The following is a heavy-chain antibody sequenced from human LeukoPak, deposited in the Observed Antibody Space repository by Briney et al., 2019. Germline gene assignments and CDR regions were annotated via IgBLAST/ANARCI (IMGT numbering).Heavy chain of an antibody. CDR1: GFTFSSYT. CDR3: AKAPHFIAVAGTNYYFDY. CDR2: ISGSGGST. D-gene: IGHD6-19*01. J-gene: IGHJ4*02. V-gene: IGHV3-23*01. Sequence: GGSLRLSCAASGFTFSSYTMSWVRQAPGKGLECVSAISGSGGSTYYADSVKGRFTISRDNSKNTLYLQMNSLRAEDTAVYYCAKAPHFIAVAGTNYYFDYWGQGTLVTVSS.